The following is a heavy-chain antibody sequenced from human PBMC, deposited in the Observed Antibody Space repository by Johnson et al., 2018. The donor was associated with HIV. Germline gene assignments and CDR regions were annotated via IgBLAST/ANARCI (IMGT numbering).Heavy chain of an antibody. V-gene: IGHV3-33*01. J-gene: IGHJ3*02. Sequence: QVQLVESGGGVVQPGRSLRLSCAASGFTFSSYGMHWVRQAPGKGLEWVAVIWYDGSNKYYADSVKGRFTISRDNSKNTLYLQMNSLRAGDTAVYYCARQTTVVSGDAFDIWGQGTMVTVSS. CDR1: GFTFSSYG. D-gene: IGHD4-23*01. CDR3: ARQTTVVSGDAFDI. CDR2: IWYDGSNK.